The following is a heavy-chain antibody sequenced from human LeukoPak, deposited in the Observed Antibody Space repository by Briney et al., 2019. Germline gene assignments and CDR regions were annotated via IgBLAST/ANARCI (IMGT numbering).Heavy chain of an antibody. D-gene: IGHD6-6*01. Sequence: SETLSLTCTVSGGSISSYYWSWIRQPAGKGLELIGRIYTSGSTNYNPSLKSRVTMSVDTSKNQFSLKLSSVTAADTAVCYCASMAARPHYYYYYYMDVWGKGTTVTVSS. V-gene: IGHV4-4*07. CDR1: GGSISSYY. CDR2: IYTSGST. J-gene: IGHJ6*03. CDR3: ASMAARPHYYYYYYMDV.